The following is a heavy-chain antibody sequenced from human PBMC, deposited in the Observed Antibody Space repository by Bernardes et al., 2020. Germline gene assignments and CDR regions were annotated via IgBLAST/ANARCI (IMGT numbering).Heavy chain of an antibody. Sequence: GGSLRLSCAASGFTFSSYWMSWVRQAPGKGLEWVANIKQEGSEKHYLDSVKGRFTISRDNAKNSLHLQMNSLRAEDSAVYYCARDPYNWNDAGRHGMDVWGQGTTVTVSS. J-gene: IGHJ6*02. D-gene: IGHD1-1*01. CDR1: GFTFSSYW. CDR3: ARDPYNWNDAGRHGMDV. V-gene: IGHV3-7*01. CDR2: IKQEGSEK.